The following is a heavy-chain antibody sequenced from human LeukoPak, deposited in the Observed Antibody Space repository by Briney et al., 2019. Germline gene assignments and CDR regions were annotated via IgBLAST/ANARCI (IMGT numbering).Heavy chain of an antibody. CDR3: TSWGDTTAEYFQR. CDR1: GFTFNRCW. J-gene: IGHJ1*01. CDR2: INPDGRDT. V-gene: IGHV3-7*01. Sequence: GSLRLSCVVSGFTFNRCWMNWVRQAPWTWLEWVAHINPDGRDTYYVDSVKGRFTISRDNAQNSMYLQMNSLRVEDTAVYYCTSWGDTTAEYFQRCGQGTLVTVSS. D-gene: IGHD2-21*02.